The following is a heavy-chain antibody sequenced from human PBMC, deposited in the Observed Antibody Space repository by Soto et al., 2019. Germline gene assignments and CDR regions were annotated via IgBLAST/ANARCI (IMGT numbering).Heavy chain of an antibody. CDR1: GYIFTSYG. D-gene: IGHD3-3*01. J-gene: IGHJ5*02. CDR2: ISAYNANT. Sequence: ASVKVSCKASGYIFTSYGFTWVRQAPGQGLEWMGWISAYNANTKYAQKFQGRVTMTTDTLRSTAYMELRSLRSDDTAAYYCARGSVVVAPPSGFDPWGQGTLVTVSS. CDR3: ARGSVVVAPPSGFDP. V-gene: IGHV1-18*04.